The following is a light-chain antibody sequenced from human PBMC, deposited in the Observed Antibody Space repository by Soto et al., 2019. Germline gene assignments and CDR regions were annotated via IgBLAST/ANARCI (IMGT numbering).Light chain of an antibody. CDR3: QQLNNYPLT. J-gene: IGKJ4*01. Sequence: DIQLTQSPSFVSASLGDRVTITCRASQDIGNFLAWYQQKPGKAPKLLIYSASTLQSGVPSRFSGSGSAAEFSLTISSLQPEDFAAYFCQQLNNYPLTFGGGTKVDTK. CDR1: QDIGNF. CDR2: SAS. V-gene: IGKV1-9*01.